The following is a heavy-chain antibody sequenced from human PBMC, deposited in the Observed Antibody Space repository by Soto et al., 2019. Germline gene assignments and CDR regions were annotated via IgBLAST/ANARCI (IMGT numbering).Heavy chain of an antibody. CDR3: ASGLFEYSGYGLVAFDI. V-gene: IGHV1-46*03. D-gene: IGHD5-12*01. CDR2: INPSGGST. CDR1: GYTFINYY. J-gene: IGHJ3*02. Sequence: ASVKVSCKASGYTFINYYMHWVRQAPGQGLEWMGIINPSGGSTRYAQKFQGRVTMTRDTSTRTVYMELSSLRSEDTAVYYCASGLFEYSGYGLVAFDIWGRGAMVTVS.